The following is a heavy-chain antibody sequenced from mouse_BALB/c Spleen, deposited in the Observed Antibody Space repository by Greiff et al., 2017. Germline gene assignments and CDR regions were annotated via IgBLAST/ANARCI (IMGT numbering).Heavy chain of an antibody. CDR3: ARHERDGNFAY. D-gene: IGHD2-1*01. CDR2: INSNGGST. Sequence: EVKVVESGGGLVKLGGSLKLSCAASGFTFSSYYMSWVRQTPEKRLELVAAINSNGGSTYYPDTVKGRFTISRDNAKNTLYLQMSSLKSEDTALYYCARHERDGNFAYWGQGTLVTVSA. V-gene: IGHV5-6-2*01. CDR1: GFTFSSYY. J-gene: IGHJ3*01.